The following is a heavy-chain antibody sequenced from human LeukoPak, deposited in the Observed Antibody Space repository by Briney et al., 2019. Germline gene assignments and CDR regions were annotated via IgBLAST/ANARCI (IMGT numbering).Heavy chain of an antibody. D-gene: IGHD4-11*01. CDR2: INPHSGAT. J-gene: IGHJ5*02. CDR1: GYGFSDVY. Sequence: ASVKVSCKASGYGFSDVYFNWVRQAPGQGLEWMGWINPHSGATNYAQRFQGRVSIDASFDTTYMELRRLTSDDPAVYYCATSSTVTHPRDPWGQGTLVPVSS. CDR3: ATSSTVTHPRDP. V-gene: IGHV1-2*02.